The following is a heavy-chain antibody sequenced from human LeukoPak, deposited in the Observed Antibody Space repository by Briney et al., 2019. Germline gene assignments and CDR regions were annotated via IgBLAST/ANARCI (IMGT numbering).Heavy chain of an antibody. CDR2: ISAYNGNT. CDR1: GYTFTGYY. Sequence: ASVKVSCKASGYTFTGYYMHWVRQAPGQGLEWMGWISAYNGNTNYAQKLQGRVTMTTDTSTSTAYMELRSLRSDDTAVYYCARALAAAGRGYWGQGTLVTVSS. V-gene: IGHV1-18*04. D-gene: IGHD6-13*01. CDR3: ARALAAAGRGY. J-gene: IGHJ4*02.